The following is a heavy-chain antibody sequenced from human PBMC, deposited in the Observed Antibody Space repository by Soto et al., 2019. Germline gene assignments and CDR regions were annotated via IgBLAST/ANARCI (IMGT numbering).Heavy chain of an antibody. CDR3: ASEVVPAATIAEYFQH. D-gene: IGHD2-2*01. J-gene: IGHJ1*01. Sequence: GASVKVSCKASGYTFTSYYMHWVRQAPGQGLEWMGIINPSGGSTSYAQKFQGRVTMTRDTSTSTVYMELSSLRSEDTAVYYCASEVVPAATIAEYFQHWGRGTLVTVSS. CDR1: GYTFTSYY. V-gene: IGHV1-46*03. CDR2: INPSGGST.